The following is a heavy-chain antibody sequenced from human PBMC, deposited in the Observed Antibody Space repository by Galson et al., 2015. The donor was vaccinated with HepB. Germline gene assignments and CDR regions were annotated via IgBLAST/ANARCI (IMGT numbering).Heavy chain of an antibody. Sequence: SVKVSCKASGYTFTSYGISWVRQAPGQGLEWMGWTSAYNGNTNYAQKLQGRVTMTTDTSTSTAYMELRSLRSGDTAVYYCAIGRSGATTRYDYWGQGTLVTVSS. D-gene: IGHD5-12*01. CDR2: TSAYNGNT. CDR3: AIGRSGATTRYDY. CDR1: GYTFTSYG. V-gene: IGHV1-18*01. J-gene: IGHJ4*02.